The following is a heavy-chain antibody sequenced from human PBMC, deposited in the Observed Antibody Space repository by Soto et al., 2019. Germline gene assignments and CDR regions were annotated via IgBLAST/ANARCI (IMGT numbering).Heavy chain of an antibody. V-gene: IGHV4-39*01. CDR2: IYYSGST. Sequence: QLQLQESGPGLVKPSETLSLTCTVSGGSISSSSYYWGWIRQPPGKGLEWIGSIYYSGSTYYNPSLKSRVTISVDTSKNQFSLKLSSVTAADTAVYYCARTAQWLVSQDFDYWGQGTLVTVSS. J-gene: IGHJ4*02. D-gene: IGHD6-19*01. CDR1: GGSISSSSYY. CDR3: ARTAQWLVSQDFDY.